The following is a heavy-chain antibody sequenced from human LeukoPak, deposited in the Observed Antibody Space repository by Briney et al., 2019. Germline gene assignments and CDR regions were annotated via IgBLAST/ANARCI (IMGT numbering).Heavy chain of an antibody. Sequence: TGGSLRLSCAASGFTFSSYEMNWVRQAPGKGLEWVSYISSSGSTIYYADSVKGRFTISRDNAKNSLYLQMNSLRAEDTAVYYCAKGGGYFSPYWYFDLWGRGTLVTVSS. V-gene: IGHV3-48*03. J-gene: IGHJ2*01. D-gene: IGHD1-26*01. CDR2: ISSSGSTI. CDR3: AKGGGYFSPYWYFDL. CDR1: GFTFSSYE.